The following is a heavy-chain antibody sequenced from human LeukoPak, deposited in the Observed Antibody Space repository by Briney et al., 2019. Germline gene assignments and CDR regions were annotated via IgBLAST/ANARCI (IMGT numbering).Heavy chain of an antibody. CDR1: GFIVSNNY. J-gene: IGHJ5*02. CDR2: MYSGGRT. Sequence: GGSLRLSCSGSGFIVSNNYMSWVRQAPGKGLEWVSNMYSGGRTVYADSVKGRFTISRDTSKNTLYLQMNSLRAEDTAVYYCARDVITMVRGVGYNWFDPWGQGTLVTVSS. V-gene: IGHV3-53*01. CDR3: ARDVITMVRGVGYNWFDP. D-gene: IGHD3-10*01.